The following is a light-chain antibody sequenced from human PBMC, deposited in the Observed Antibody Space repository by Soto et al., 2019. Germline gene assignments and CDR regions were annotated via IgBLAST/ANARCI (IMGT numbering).Light chain of an antibody. CDR2: AAS. CDR3: QQLNSYPL. J-gene: IGKJ3*01. V-gene: IGKV1-9*01. CDR1: QGISSY. Sequence: DIQLTQSPSFLSASVGDRVTITCRASQGISSYLSWSQQKPGKAPKLLIYAASPLQSGVPSRFSGSGSGTEVPLTLSSLQPEDFATYYCQQLNSYPLFGPGTKVDI.